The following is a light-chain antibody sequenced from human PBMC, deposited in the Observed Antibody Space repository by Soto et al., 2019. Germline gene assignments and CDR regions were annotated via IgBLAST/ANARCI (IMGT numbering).Light chain of an antibody. J-gene: IGKJ3*01. CDR3: QQLDDRPYIT. V-gene: IGKV1-33*01. CDR2: DGS. CDR1: QDISNF. Sequence: DIQMTQSPSSLSGSIGDRVTITCQASQDISNFLNWYQQKPGKAPNLLIYDGSTLATGAPSRFSGGGFGTHFTLTISSLQPEPIATYSYQQLDDRPYITFGPGTKVDIK.